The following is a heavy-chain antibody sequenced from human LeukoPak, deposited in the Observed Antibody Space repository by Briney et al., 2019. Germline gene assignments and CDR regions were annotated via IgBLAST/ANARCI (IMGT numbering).Heavy chain of an antibody. Sequence: GGSLRLSCAASGFTFDDYAMHWVRQAPGKGLEWVSGIGWNGRSIGYADSVKGRFTISRGNAKNSLYLQMNSLRAEDTAFYYCAKDADWGSGTYLFDYWGQGTLVTVSS. CDR3: AKDADWGSGTYLFDY. CDR2: IGWNGRSI. D-gene: IGHD3-10*01. CDR1: GFTFDDYA. V-gene: IGHV3-9*01. J-gene: IGHJ4*02.